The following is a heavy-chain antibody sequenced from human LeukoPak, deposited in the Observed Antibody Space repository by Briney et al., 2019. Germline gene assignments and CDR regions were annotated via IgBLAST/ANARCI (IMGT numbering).Heavy chain of an antibody. CDR2: ISSSSSYI. J-gene: IGHJ4*02. Sequence: GGSLRLSCAASGFTFSSYGMHWVRQAPGKGLEWVSSISSSSSYIYYADSVKGRFTISRDNAKNSLYLQMNSLRAEDTAVYYCARDLGYYDSSGLGYWGQGTLVTVSS. CDR3: ARDLGYYDSSGLGY. D-gene: IGHD3-22*01. CDR1: GFTFSSYG. V-gene: IGHV3-21*01.